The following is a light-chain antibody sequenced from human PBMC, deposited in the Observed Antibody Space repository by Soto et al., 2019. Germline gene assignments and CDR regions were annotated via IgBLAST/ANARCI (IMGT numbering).Light chain of an antibody. Sequence: VIWMTQSPSLLSASTGDRVTISCRMSQGISSYLAWYQQKPGKAPKLLIYKASTLKSGVPSRFRGSGSGTEFSLTISSLQPDDFATYYCQQYDSFSVKFGQGTKVDSK. V-gene: IGKV1D-8*03. CDR3: QQYDSFSVK. J-gene: IGKJ1*01. CDR2: KAS. CDR1: QGISSY.